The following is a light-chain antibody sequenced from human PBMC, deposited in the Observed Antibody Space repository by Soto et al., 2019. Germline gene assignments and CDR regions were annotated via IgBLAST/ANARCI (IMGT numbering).Light chain of an antibody. V-gene: IGKV3-15*01. CDR1: QSVGRK. CDR2: DAS. CDR3: QRYDIWPPWR. J-gene: IGKJ1*01. Sequence: EIEMTQSPATLSVSPGERATLSCRSSQSVGRKLAWYQQKSGQAPRLLIYDASNMAMGVSARFNGSGSGTEFTLTISSLQSEDNADYHGQRYDIWPPWRFGQGTKVEV.